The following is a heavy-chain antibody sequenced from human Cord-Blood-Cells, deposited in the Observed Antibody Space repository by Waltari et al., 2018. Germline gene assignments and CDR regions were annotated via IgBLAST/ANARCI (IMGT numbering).Heavy chain of an antibody. V-gene: IGHV3-30*18. Sequence: QVQLVASGGGVVQPGRSLRLSCAASGFTFSSYGMHWVRQAPGKGLEWVAVISYDGSNKYYADSVKGRFTISRDNSKNTLYLQMNSLRAEDTAVYYCAKDGHLSLYWYFDLWGRGTLVTVSS. J-gene: IGHJ2*01. CDR2: ISYDGSNK. CDR3: AKDGHLSLYWYFDL. CDR1: GFTFSSYG.